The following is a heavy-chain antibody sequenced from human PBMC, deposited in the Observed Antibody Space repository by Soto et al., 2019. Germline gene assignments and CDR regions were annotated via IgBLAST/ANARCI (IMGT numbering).Heavy chain of an antibody. D-gene: IGHD3-16*01. CDR1: VSSLGSGVDY. CDR3: ANYGTAPTNWLDP. Sequence: SETLSLTCTVSVSSLGSGVDYWSWIRPPPGKGREWIGYVYYSGTTNYNPFLKSRVTFSPDKSTTQFSLKMNSVTAAETAVYYSANYGTAPTNWLDPWGQGTLVTVSS. V-gene: IGHV4-61*08. J-gene: IGHJ5*02. CDR2: VYYSGTT.